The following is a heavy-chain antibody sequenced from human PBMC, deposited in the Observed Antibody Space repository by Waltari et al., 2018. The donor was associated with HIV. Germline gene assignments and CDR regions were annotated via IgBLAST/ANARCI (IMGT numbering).Heavy chain of an antibody. V-gene: IGHV3-48*04. CDR2: ISNSGNTI. D-gene: IGHD5-18*01. J-gene: IGHJ4*02. CDR1: GFSFSSYS. CDR3: ARARGYSYGYEDY. Sequence: EVQLVESGGDLVQPGGSLRFSCAASGFSFSSYSMNWVRQAPGKGLGWISYISNSGNTIDYADSVKGRFTISRDNAKNSLSLQMHSLRAEDTAVYYCARARGYSYGYEDYWGQGALVTVSS.